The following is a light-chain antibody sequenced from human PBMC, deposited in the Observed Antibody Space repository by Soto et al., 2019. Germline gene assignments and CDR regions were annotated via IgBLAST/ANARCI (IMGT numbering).Light chain of an antibody. V-gene: IGLV2-23*02. CDR2: DVT. CDR1: NSDVGGYNH. Sequence: QSVLTQPASVSGSPGQSITISCTGTNSDVGGYNHVSWYRQYPGNAPKLIIYDVTTRPSGVSDRFSGAKSGNTASLTISGLQAEDEADYFCCSYAGTTTLLFGGGTKVTVL. J-gene: IGLJ2*01. CDR3: CSYAGTTTLL.